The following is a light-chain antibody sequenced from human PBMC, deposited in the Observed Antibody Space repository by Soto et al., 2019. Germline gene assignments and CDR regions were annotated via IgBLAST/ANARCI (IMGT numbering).Light chain of an antibody. V-gene: IGLV2-14*01. Sequence: QSALTQPASVSGSPRQSITISCTGTSSDVGGYNYVSWYQQHPGKAPKLMIYEVSNRPSGVSTRFSGSKSGNTASLTISGLQAEDEADYYCSSYTSSSTYVFGTGTKLTVL. J-gene: IGLJ1*01. CDR1: SSDVGGYNY. CDR2: EVS. CDR3: SSYTSSSTYV.